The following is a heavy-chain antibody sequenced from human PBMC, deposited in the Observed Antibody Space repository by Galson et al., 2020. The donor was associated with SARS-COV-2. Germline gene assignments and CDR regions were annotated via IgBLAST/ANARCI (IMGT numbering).Heavy chain of an antibody. CDR3: VRGAYDFWSGYYRDYYYYGMDV. J-gene: IGHJ6*02. Sequence: TGGSLRLSCAASGFTFSSYAMHWVRQAPGKGLEWVAVISYDGSNKYYADSVKGRFTISRDNSKNTLYLQMNSLRAEDTAVYYCVRGAYDFWSGYYRDYYYYGMDVWGQGTTVTVSS. D-gene: IGHD3-3*01. V-gene: IGHV3-30-3*01. CDR1: GFTFSSYA. CDR2: ISYDGSNK.